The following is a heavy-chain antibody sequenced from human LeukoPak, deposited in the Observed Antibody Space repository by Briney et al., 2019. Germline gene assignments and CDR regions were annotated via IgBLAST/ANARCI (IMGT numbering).Heavy chain of an antibody. Sequence: PGGSLRLSCAASGFTFSSYWMHWVRQAPGKGLVWVSRINSDGSSTSYADSVKGRFTISRDNAKNTLYLQMNSLRAEDTAVYYCAPPECSINCWGALHSWGQGTLVTVSS. J-gene: IGHJ4*02. V-gene: IGHV3-74*01. D-gene: IGHD2-2*01. CDR2: INSDGSST. CDR1: GFTFSSYW. CDR3: APPECSINCWGALHS.